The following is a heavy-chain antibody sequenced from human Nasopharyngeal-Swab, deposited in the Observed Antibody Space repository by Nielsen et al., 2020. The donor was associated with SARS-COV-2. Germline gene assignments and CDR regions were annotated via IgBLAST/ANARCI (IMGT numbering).Heavy chain of an antibody. D-gene: IGHD5-18*01. V-gene: IGHV3-9*01. CDR3: AKGDTAMVTSMQQWLATGGWIDY. CDR1: GFTFDDYA. Sequence: SLKISCAASGFTFDDYAMHWVRQAPGKGLEWVSGISWNSGSIGYADSVKGRFTISRDNAKNSLYLQMNSLRAEDTALYYCAKGDTAMVTSMQQWLATGGWIDYWGQGTLVTVSS. CDR2: ISWNSGSI. J-gene: IGHJ4*02.